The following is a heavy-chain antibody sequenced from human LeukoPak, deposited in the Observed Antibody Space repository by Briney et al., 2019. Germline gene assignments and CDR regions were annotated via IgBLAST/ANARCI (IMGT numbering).Heavy chain of an antibody. J-gene: IGHJ4*02. Sequence: PGRSLRLSCAASGFTFSSYAMSWVRQAPGKGLEWVSAISGSGGSTYYADSVKGRFTISRDNSKNTLYLQMNSLRAEDTAVYYCAKIGPRDDILTGYADYWGQGTLVTVSS. V-gene: IGHV3-23*01. CDR1: GFTFSSYA. CDR2: ISGSGGST. CDR3: AKIGPRDDILTGYADY. D-gene: IGHD3-9*01.